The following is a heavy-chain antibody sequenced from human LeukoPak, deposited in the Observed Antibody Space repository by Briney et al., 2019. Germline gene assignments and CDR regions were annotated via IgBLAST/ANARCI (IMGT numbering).Heavy chain of an antibody. D-gene: IGHD5-18*01. CDR3: ARVLRAASWRSYDY. V-gene: IGHV4-61*01. CDR2: IYYNGDT. Sequence: SETLSLTCTVSGGSVSNSLYYWSWIRQPPGKGLEWIGYIYYNGDTNYNPSLKSRVIISIDTSSDQFSLRLNSMTAADTAVYYCARVLRAASWRSYDYWGQGSLVTVSS. J-gene: IGHJ4*02. CDR1: GGSVSNSLYY.